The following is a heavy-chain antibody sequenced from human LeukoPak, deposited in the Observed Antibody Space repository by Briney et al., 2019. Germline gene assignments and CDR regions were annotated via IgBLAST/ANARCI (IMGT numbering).Heavy chain of an antibody. D-gene: IGHD3-10*01. CDR2: IHPNSGGA. Sequence: ASVKVSCKASGYTFTAYYLHWVRQAPGQGLEWMGWIHPNSGGANYAQNFQGRVSMTTDTSISTVYMELSRLRSDDTAVYYCARDYYGSGTYYKDYWGQGTLVTVSS. CDR1: GYTFTAYY. J-gene: IGHJ4*02. V-gene: IGHV1-2*02. CDR3: ARDYYGSGTYYKDY.